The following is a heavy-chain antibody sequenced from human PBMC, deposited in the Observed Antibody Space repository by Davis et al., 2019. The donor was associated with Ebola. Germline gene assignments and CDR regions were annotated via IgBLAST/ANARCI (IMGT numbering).Heavy chain of an antibody. Sequence: MPSETLSLTCSVSGGSVSSGGYYWSWIRQPPGRGLEWIGNIYYSGSTDYNPSLRSRVTISADTPKNQFSLKLNFVTAADTAVYYCARGRGYSGYDWGRYYYYGMDVWGQGTTVTVSS. CDR2: IYYSGST. D-gene: IGHD5-12*01. V-gene: IGHV4-61*08. CDR1: GGSVSSGGYY. J-gene: IGHJ6*02. CDR3: ARGRGYSGYDWGRYYYYGMDV.